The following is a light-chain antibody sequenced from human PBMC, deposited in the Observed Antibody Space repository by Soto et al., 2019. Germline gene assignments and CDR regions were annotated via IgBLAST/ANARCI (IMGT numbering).Light chain of an antibody. CDR3: QQYGSSPPMYT. CDR2: SAS. CDR1: QSVASRA. Sequence: IVLTQSPGTLSLSPGERATLSCRASQSVASRALAWYQQKPGQAPRLLMYSASKRATGIPDRFSGSGSGTDLNLTISRLEPEDFAVYYCQQYGSSPPMYTFGQGTKLEIK. J-gene: IGKJ2*01. V-gene: IGKV3-20*01.